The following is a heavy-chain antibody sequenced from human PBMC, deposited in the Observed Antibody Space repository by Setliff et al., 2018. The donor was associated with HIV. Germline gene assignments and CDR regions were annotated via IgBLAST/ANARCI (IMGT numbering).Heavy chain of an antibody. CDR1: GFTFSAYR. CDR2: ISSSGVM. Sequence: GGSLRLCCAAYGFTFSAYRMNWVRQAQGKGLEWISYISSSGVMYYADSVRGRFTISRDNAKDSMYLQMNNLSAEDTAVYYCAIDASSVGDMDVWGKGITVTVSS. D-gene: IGHD2-15*01. V-gene: IGHV3-48*04. CDR3: AIDASSVGDMDV. J-gene: IGHJ6*03.